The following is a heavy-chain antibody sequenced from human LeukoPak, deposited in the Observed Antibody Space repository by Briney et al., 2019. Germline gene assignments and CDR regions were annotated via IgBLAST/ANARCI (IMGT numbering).Heavy chain of an antibody. V-gene: IGHV4-59*08. J-gene: IGHJ4*02. CDR2: IYYSGST. CDR3: ARHDSGYYYY. Sequence: SETLSLTCTVSGGSISSYYWSWIRQPPGKGLEWIGYIYYSGSTNYNPSLKSRVTISVDTSKNQFSLNLISVTAADTAVYYCARHDSGYYYYWGQGTLVTVSS. D-gene: IGHD3-22*01. CDR1: GGSISSYY.